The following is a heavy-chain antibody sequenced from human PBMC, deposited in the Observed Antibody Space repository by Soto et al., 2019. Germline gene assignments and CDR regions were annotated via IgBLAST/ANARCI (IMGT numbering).Heavy chain of an antibody. CDR2: IIPIFGTA. Sequence: SVKVSCKASGGTFSSYAISWVRQAPGQGLEWMGGIIPIFGTANYAQKFQGRVTITADESTSTAYMELSSLRSEDTAVYYCARVLAAAGIDNYYYGMDVWGQGTTVTVSS. J-gene: IGHJ6*02. V-gene: IGHV1-69*13. D-gene: IGHD6-13*01. CDR1: GGTFSSYA. CDR3: ARVLAAAGIDNYYYGMDV.